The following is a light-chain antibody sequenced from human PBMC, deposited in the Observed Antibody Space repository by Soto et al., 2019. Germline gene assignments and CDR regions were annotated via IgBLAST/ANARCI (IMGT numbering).Light chain of an antibody. CDR3: SAFTGTTYV. J-gene: IGLJ1*01. CDR1: SSDVGGNKY. V-gene: IGLV2-14*03. Sequence: QSALTQPASVSGYPGQSITISCTGTSSDVGGNKYVSWYQHYPGKAPKLMICDVSNRPSGVSNRFSGSKSGNTASLTISGLQAEDEADYYCSAFTGTTYVFGTGTKLTVL. CDR2: DVS.